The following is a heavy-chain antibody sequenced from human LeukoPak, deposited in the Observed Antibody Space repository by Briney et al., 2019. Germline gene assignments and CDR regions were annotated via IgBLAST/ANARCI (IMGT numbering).Heavy chain of an antibody. CDR3: ARSIAAAGTTNWFDP. J-gene: IGHJ5*02. V-gene: IGHV7-4-1*02. CDR1: GYTFTSYA. Sequence: ASVKVSCKASGYTFTSYAMNWVRQAPGQGLEWMGWINTNTVNPTYAQGFTGRFVFSLDTSVSTAYLQISSLKAEDTAVYYCARSIAAAGTTNWFDPWGQGTLVTVSS. D-gene: IGHD6-13*01. CDR2: INTNTVNP.